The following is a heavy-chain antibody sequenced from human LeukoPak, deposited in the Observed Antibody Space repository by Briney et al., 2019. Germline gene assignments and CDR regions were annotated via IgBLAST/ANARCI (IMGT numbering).Heavy chain of an antibody. CDR3: ARDGSVAGIFFDY. CDR1: GGSFSGYY. J-gene: IGHJ4*02. Sequence: SETLSLTCAVYGGSFSGYYWSWIRQPPGEGLEWIGEINHSGSTNYNPSLKSRVTISVDTSKNQFSLKLSSVTAADTAVYYCARDGSVAGIFFDYWGQGTLATVSS. CDR2: INHSGST. D-gene: IGHD6-19*01. V-gene: IGHV4-34*01.